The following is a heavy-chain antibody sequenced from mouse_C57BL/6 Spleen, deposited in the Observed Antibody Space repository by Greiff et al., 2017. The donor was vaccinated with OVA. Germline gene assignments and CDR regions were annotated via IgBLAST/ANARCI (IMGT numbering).Heavy chain of an antibody. V-gene: IGHV5-9-1*02. CDR1: GFTFSSYA. D-gene: IGHD2-4*01. CDR3: TREAIYYDYDGFAY. Sequence: EVMLVESGEGLVKPGGSLKLSCAASGFTFSSYAMSWVRQTPEKGLEWVAYISSGGDYIYYADNVKGRFTISRDNSRNTLYLQMSSLKSEDTAMYYCTREAIYYDYDGFAYWGQGTLVTVSA. J-gene: IGHJ3*01. CDR2: ISSGGDYI.